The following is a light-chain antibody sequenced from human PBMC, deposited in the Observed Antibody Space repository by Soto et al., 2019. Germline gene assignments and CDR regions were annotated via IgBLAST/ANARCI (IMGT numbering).Light chain of an antibody. CDR3: LLYYGGARPNWL. V-gene: IGLV7-43*01. CDR2: STN. CDR1: TWTVTSGSH. Sequence: QTVVTQEPSLTVSPGGTVTLTCASSTWTVTSGSHQNWFQQKPGQAPRSLIYSTNKRHSWTPARCSGSLLGDKAALTLSAVEHEDEAEYYCLLYYGGARPNWLFGGGTKVTVL. J-gene: IGLJ3*02.